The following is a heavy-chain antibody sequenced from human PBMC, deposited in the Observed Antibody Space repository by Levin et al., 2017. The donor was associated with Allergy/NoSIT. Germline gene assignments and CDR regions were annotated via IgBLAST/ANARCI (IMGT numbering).Heavy chain of an antibody. CDR1: GGSITGFY. Sequence: KTSETLSLTCFVSGGSITGFYWTWIRQPPGKGLEWIGSVYYSGTTDYNPSLKSRVTVSVDTSNNQFSLRLSSVTAADTAVYYCARGLWGSSRYTLGYWGQGTLVTVSS. D-gene: IGHD3-16*02. CDR3: ARGLWGSSRYTLGY. V-gene: IGHV4-59*01. J-gene: IGHJ4*02. CDR2: VYYSGTT.